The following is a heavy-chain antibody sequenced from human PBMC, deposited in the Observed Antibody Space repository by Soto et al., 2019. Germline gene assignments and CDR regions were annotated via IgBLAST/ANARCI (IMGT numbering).Heavy chain of an antibody. J-gene: IGHJ5*02. V-gene: IGHV4-59*01. D-gene: IGHD6-19*01. CDR1: GGAIGGYY. CDR3: ARNGYDSGWFFFDP. Sequence: NPXGTLSLTFSLSGGAIGGYYWSGIRQPPGKALEWIGYVSYSGSTDYHPSLKSRVSISIDTSKNQFSLKMISVTAADTAVYYCARNGYDSGWFFFDPWGQGALVTVSS. CDR2: VSYSGST.